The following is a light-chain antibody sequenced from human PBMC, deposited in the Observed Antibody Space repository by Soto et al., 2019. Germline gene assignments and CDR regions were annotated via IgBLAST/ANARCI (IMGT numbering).Light chain of an antibody. Sequence: DIQMNPSPSTLAASVGDRVTNCNRSSQTITRWMAWYQQKPGKAPKLLIYDASTLESGVPSRFSGSRSGTEFTLTISSLQPDDFATYYCQHYNSYSEAFGQGTKVDIK. J-gene: IGKJ1*01. CDR2: DAS. V-gene: IGKV1-5*01. CDR3: QHYNSYSEA. CDR1: QTITRW.